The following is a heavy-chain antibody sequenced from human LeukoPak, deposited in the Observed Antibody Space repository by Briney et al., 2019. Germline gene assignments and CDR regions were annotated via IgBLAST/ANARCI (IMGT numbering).Heavy chain of an antibody. CDR3: AKEQGYRYGYDY. V-gene: IGHV3-23*01. J-gene: IGHJ4*02. CDR2: ISGSGGST. Sequence: PGGSLRLSCAASGFTFSSYAMSWVRQAPGKGLEWVSAISGSGGSTYYADSVKGRFTISRDNSKNTLYLQMNSPRPEDTPVYSCAKEQGYRYGYDYWGQGTLVTVSS. D-gene: IGHD5-18*01. CDR1: GFTFSSYA.